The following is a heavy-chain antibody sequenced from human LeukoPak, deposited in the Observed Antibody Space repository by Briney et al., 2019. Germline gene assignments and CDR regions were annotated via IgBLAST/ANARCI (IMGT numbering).Heavy chain of an antibody. D-gene: IGHD3-3*01. CDR2: INPNSGGT. Sequence: ASVKVSCKASGYTFTGYYMHWVRQAPGQGLEWMGWINPNSGGTNYAQKFQGRVPMTRDTSISTAYMALSRLRSDDTAVYYCAREYYDFWSGYYIDYWGQGTLVTVSS. CDR3: AREYYDFWSGYYIDY. V-gene: IGHV1-2*02. J-gene: IGHJ4*02. CDR1: GYTFTGYY.